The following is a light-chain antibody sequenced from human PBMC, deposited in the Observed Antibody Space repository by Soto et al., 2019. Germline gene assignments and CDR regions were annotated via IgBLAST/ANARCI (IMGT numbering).Light chain of an antibody. CDR3: QQYTNWPKT. V-gene: IGKV1-12*01. CDR1: QGISSW. J-gene: IGKJ1*01. CDR2: AAS. Sequence: IQMTQSPSAVSAYEGDRVTITCRASQGISSWLAWYQQKPGKAPKLLIYAASSLQSGVPSRFSGSGSGTEFTLTISSLQSEDFAVYYCQQYTNWPKTFCQGTKVAIK.